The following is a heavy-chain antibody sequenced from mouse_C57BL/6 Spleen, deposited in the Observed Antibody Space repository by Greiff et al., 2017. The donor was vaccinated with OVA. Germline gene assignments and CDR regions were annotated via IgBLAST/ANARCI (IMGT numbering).Heavy chain of an antibody. CDR3: ARGPPGYGSSYDYFDY. J-gene: IGHJ2*01. CDR2: ISSGSSTI. D-gene: IGHD1-1*01. CDR1: GFTFSDYG. Sequence: EVKLMESGGGLVKPGGSLKLSCAASGFTFSDYGMHWVRQAPEKGLEWVAYISSGSSTIYYADTVKGRFTISRDNAKNTLFLQMTSLRSEDTAMYYCARGPPGYGSSYDYFDYWGQGTTLTVSS. V-gene: IGHV5-17*01.